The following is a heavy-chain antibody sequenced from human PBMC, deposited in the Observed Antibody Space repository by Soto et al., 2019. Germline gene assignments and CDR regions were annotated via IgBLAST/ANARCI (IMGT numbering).Heavy chain of an antibody. CDR3: ARGKRGGSGSYYLPSPFDP. Sequence: PSVKVSCTDSGGTFSSYAISWVRQAPGQGLEWMGGIIPIFGTANYAQKFKGRVTITADKSTSTAYMELSSLRSEDTAVYYCARGKRGGSGSYYLPSPFDPWGQGTLVTVSS. CDR1: GGTFSSYA. D-gene: IGHD3-10*01. CDR2: IIPIFGTA. J-gene: IGHJ5*02. V-gene: IGHV1-69*06.